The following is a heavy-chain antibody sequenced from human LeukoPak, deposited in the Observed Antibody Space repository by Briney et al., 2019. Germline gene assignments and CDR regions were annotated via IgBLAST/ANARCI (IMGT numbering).Heavy chain of an antibody. J-gene: IGHJ4*02. CDR1: GGSISSSSYY. CDR2: IYYSGST. D-gene: IGHD4-17*01. CDR3: ARDATGPFDY. V-gene: IGHV4-39*07. Sequence: SGTLSLTCTVSGGSISSSSYYWGWIRQPPGKGLEWIGSIYYSGSTYYNPSLKSRVTISVDTSKNQFSLKLSSVTAADTAVYYCARDATGPFDYWGQGTLVTVSS.